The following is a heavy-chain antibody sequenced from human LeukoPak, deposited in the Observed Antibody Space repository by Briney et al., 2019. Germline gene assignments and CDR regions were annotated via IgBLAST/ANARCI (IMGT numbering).Heavy chain of an antibody. CDR2: ISDSGGST. D-gene: IGHD3-22*01. V-gene: IGHV3-23*01. Sequence: GGSLRLSCAASGFTFSSYAMSWVRQAPGKGLEWVSAISDSGGSTYYADSVKGRFTISRDNSKNTLYLQMNSLRAEDTAVYYCARSTYDSSGLGAFDIWGQGTMVTVSS. CDR3: ARSTYDSSGLGAFDI. CDR1: GFTFSSYA. J-gene: IGHJ3*02.